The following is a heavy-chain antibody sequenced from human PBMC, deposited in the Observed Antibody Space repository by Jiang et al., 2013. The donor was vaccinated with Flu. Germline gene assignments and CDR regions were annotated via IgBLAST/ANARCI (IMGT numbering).Heavy chain of an antibody. CDR1: YW. Sequence: YWISWVRQMPGKGLEWMGIIYPGDSDTRYSPSFQGQVTISADKSISTAYLQWSSLKASDTAMYYCARRVGLLTPYFDYWGQGTLVTVSS. CDR3: ARRVGLLTPYFDY. J-gene: IGHJ4*02. CDR2: IYPGDSDT. V-gene: IGHV5-51*01. D-gene: IGHD2-21*01.